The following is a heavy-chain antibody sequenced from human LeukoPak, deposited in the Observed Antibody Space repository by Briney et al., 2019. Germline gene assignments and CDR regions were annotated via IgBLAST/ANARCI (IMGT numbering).Heavy chain of an antibody. CDR3: AKWAVRGVRSSTDY. Sequence: PGGSLRLSCAASGFTFSSYGMSWVRQAPGKGLEWVSAISGSGGSTYYADSVKGRFTISRDNSKNTLYLQMNSLRAEDTAVYYCAKWAVRGVRSSTDYWGQGTLVTVSS. J-gene: IGHJ4*02. CDR2: ISGSGGST. V-gene: IGHV3-23*01. D-gene: IGHD3-10*01. CDR1: GFTFSSYG.